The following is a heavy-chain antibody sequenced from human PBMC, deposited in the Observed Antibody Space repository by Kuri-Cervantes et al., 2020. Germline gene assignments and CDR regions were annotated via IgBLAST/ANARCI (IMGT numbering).Heavy chain of an antibody. CDR1: GYTFTSYD. CDR3: ARDLFVGEYSDAYALDI. D-gene: IGHD5-18*01. CDR2: MNPNSGNT. J-gene: IGHJ3*02. V-gene: IGHV1-8*02. Sequence: ASVKVSCKASGYTFTSYDINWVRQATGQGLEWMGWMNPNSGNTGYAQKFQGRVTMTRNTSISTAYMELSSLRSEDTAVYYCARDLFVGEYSDAYALDIWGQGTMVTVSS.